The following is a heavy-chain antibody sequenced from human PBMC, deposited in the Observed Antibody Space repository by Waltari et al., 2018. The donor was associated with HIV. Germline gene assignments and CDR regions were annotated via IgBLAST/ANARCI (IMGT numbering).Heavy chain of an antibody. CDR3: AKDRAFFQVGYSII. D-gene: IGHD5-12*01. CDR2: ISYDRSTK. V-gene: IGHV3-30*18. Sequence: QVQLVESGGGVVQHGRSRRLSCGASGCALDTDGRHWVRQAPGKGLEWVAVISYDRSTKDYADSVKGRFTISRDNSKKTVYLQMNSLRAEDTAVYYCAKDRAFFQVGYSIIWGQGTLVTVSS. CDR1: GCALDTDG. J-gene: IGHJ4*02.